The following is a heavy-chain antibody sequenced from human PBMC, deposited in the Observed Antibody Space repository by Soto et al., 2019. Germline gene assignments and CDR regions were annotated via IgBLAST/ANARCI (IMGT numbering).Heavy chain of an antibody. J-gene: IGHJ2*01. CDR3: AREIMPLTNDWYFDL. Sequence: QVQLQESGPGLVKTSETLSLTCTVSGGSISGGVHSWSWIRQPPGKGLEWIGHIFDSGSTYYNPSLKSRLTISVDTSKNQFSLRLSSVTAADTAVYYCAREIMPLTNDWYFDLWGRGTLVSFSS. V-gene: IGHV4-30-4*01. CDR1: GGSISGGVHS. D-gene: IGHD2-8*01. CDR2: IFDSGST.